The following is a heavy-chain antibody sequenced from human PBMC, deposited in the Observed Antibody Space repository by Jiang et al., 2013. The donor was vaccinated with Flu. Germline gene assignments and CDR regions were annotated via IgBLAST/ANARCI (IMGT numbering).Heavy chain of an antibody. V-gene: IGHV3-23*01. CDR1: GFTFSDYA. Sequence: QLLESGGGLVQPGGSRRLSCAASGFTFSDYAMSWVRQSPQKGLEWVSAITDSGDNAIYAGSVRGRFTMSRDNAHNTLYLQMSDLRVEDTAVYYCAKGTRRYCSETGPCYPYDSWGQGTLVTVSS. CDR2: ITDSGDNA. J-gene: IGHJ4*02. CDR3: AKGTRRYCSETGPCYPYDS. D-gene: IGHD2-15*01.